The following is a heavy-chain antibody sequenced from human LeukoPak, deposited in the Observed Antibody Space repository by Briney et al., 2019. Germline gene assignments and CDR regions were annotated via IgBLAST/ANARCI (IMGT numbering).Heavy chain of an antibody. J-gene: IGHJ6*03. V-gene: IGHV3-30*03. Sequence: GGSPRLSCAGSGFTLSTYSMNWVRQAPGKGLEWVAVISYDGSNKYYADSVKGRFTISRDNSKNTLYLQMNSLRAEDTAVYYCARGHSGYISYYYYMDVWGKGTTVTVS. CDR3: ARGHSGYISYYYYMDV. CDR1: GFTLSTYS. D-gene: IGHD5-12*01. CDR2: ISYDGSNK.